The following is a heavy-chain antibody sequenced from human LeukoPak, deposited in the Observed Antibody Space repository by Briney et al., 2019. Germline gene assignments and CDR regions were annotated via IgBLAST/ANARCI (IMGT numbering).Heavy chain of an antibody. CDR3: ARDMRGYCSGGSCYYFDY. D-gene: IGHD2-15*01. Sequence: GGSLRLSCAASGFTFSSYSMNWVRQAPGKGLEWVSYISSSSSTIYYADSVKGRFTISRDNAKNSLYLQMNSLRAEDTAVYYCARDMRGYCSGGSCYYFDYWGQGTLVTVSS. CDR2: ISSSSSTI. V-gene: IGHV3-48*04. CDR1: GFTFSSYS. J-gene: IGHJ4*02.